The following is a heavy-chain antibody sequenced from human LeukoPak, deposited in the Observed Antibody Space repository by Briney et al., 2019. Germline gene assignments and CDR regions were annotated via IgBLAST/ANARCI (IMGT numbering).Heavy chain of an antibody. CDR2: ISESGDTT. J-gene: IGHJ6*03. Sequence: GGSLRLSCAASGFTFSILDMSWVRQAPGKGLEWVSAISESGDTTYYADSVKGRFTISRDNSKNTLYLQMNSLRAEDTAVYYCAKFVNYGSYYYYYYIDVWGKGTTVTVSS. CDR3: AKFVNYGSYYYYYYIDV. D-gene: IGHD3-10*01. V-gene: IGHV3-23*01. CDR1: GFTFSILD.